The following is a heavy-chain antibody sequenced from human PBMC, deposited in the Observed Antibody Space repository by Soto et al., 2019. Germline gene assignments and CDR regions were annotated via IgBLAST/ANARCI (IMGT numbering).Heavy chain of an antibody. CDR2: MSYDGTKE. CDR1: GFTFSTYG. J-gene: IGHJ4*02. D-gene: IGHD6-13*01. Sequence: QVELVESGGGVVQPGRSLRLSCAASGFTFSTYGMHWVRQAPGKGLEWVAAMSYDGTKEYYVDSVKGRFTISRDNSRNTLFLQLHSLRAEDTAVYYCAKEYGSTWIDHWGQGTLVTVSS. V-gene: IGHV3-30*18. CDR3: AKEYGSTWIDH.